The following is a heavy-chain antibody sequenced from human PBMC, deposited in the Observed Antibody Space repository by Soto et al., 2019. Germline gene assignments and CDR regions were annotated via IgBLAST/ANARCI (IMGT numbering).Heavy chain of an antibody. Sequence: GGSLRLSCAASGFTFSSYAMSWVRQAPGKGLDWVSAIGVSGGTTYYADSVKGRFTISRDNSKNTLYLQMNSLRAEDTAVYFCAQGEWELLPPFYWGQGTLVTVSS. J-gene: IGHJ4*02. CDR2: IGVSGGTT. V-gene: IGHV3-23*01. CDR1: GFTFSSYA. D-gene: IGHD1-26*01. CDR3: AQGEWELLPPFY.